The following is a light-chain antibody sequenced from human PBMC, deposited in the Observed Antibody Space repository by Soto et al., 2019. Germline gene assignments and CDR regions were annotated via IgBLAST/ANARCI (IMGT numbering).Light chain of an antibody. CDR1: EHIGSN. CDR2: GAS. V-gene: IGKV3-15*01. J-gene: IGKJ1*01. Sequence: EIVMTQSPATLSVSPGDRATLSCRASEHIGSNLAWYQQKPGQAPRLLMYGASTRATDIPARFSGSESGAEFTLTISNLQSEDFAVYHCQQYDDWPWTFGQGTKVDIK. CDR3: QQYDDWPWT.